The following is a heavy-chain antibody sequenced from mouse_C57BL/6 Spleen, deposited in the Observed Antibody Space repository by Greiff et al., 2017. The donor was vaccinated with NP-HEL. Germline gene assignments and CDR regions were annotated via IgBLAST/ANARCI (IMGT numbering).Heavy chain of an antibody. CDR3: ARRLLIYYYGSSYDAMDY. CDR2: INPSTGGT. J-gene: IGHJ4*01. D-gene: IGHD1-1*01. Sequence: EVQLQQSGPELVKPGASVKISCKASGYSFTGYYMNWVKQSPEKSLEWIGEINPSTGGTTYNQKFKAKATLTVDKASSTAYMQLKSLTSEDSAVYYCARRLLIYYYGSSYDAMDYWGQGTSVTVSS. V-gene: IGHV1-42*01. CDR1: GYSFTGYY.